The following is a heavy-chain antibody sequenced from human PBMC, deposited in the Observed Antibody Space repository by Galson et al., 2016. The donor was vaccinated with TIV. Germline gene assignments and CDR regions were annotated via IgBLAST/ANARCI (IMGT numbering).Heavy chain of an antibody. J-gene: IGHJ4*02. CDR3: VRAAYCGGDCPYYFDF. Sequence: SLRLSCAASGFSFGSYDMHWVHQAAGKGLEWVSSIGTAGDTDYPGSVKGRFTISRENAKNSLYLQMNSLRAGATAVYFCVRAAYCGGDCPYYFDFWGQGTLVTVSS. CDR2: IGTAGDT. CDR1: GFSFGSYD. D-gene: IGHD2-21*01. V-gene: IGHV3-13*01.